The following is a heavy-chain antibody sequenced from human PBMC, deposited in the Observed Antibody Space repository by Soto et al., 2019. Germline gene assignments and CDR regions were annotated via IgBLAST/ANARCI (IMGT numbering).Heavy chain of an antibody. Sequence: ASVKVSCKASGYTFTGYYMHWVRQAPGQGLEWMGWINPNSGGTNYAQKFQGWVTMTRDTSISTAYMELSRLRSDDTAVYYCARSAYCGGACYSHFDYWGQGTLVTVS. J-gene: IGHJ4*02. CDR2: INPNSGGT. CDR1: GYTFTGYY. CDR3: ARSAYCGGACYSHFDY. V-gene: IGHV1-2*04. D-gene: IGHD2-21*02.